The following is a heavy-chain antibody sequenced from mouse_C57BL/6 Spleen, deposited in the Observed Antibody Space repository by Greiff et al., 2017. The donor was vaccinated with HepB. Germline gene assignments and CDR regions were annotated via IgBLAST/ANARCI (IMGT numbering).Heavy chain of an antibody. V-gene: IGHV2-5*01. CDR1: GFSLTSYG. CDR3: AKNRDDYGDDPYAMDY. Sequence: QVQLQQSGPGLVQPSQSLSITCTVSGFSLTSYGVHWVRQSPGKGLEWLGVIWRGGSTDYNAAFMSRLSITKDNSKSQVFFKMNSLQADDTAIYYCAKNRDDYGDDPYAMDYWGQGTSVTVSS. CDR2: IWRGGST. J-gene: IGHJ4*01. D-gene: IGHD2-4*01.